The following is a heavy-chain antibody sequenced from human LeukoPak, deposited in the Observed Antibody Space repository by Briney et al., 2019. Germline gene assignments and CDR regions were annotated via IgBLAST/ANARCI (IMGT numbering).Heavy chain of an antibody. Sequence: KPSETLSLTCGVYGGSFSGYYWSWIRQPPGKGLEWIGEINHSGSTNYNPSLKSRVTISVDTSKNQFSLKLSSVTAADTAVYYCARVERTYYGSGSYYNPALYFQHWGQGTPVTVSS. CDR3: ARVERTYYGSGSYYNPALYFQH. CDR1: GGSFSGYY. J-gene: IGHJ1*01. V-gene: IGHV4-34*01. CDR2: INHSGST. D-gene: IGHD3-10*01.